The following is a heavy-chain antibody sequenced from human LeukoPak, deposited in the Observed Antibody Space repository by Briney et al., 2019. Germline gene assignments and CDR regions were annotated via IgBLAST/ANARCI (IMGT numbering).Heavy chain of an antibody. V-gene: IGHV3-23*01. J-gene: IGHJ6*02. D-gene: IGHD2-15*01. Sequence: GGSLRLSCAASGFTFNNYAMSWVRQAPGKGLEWISGITGGRSTYYADSVKGRFTISRDNSKNTLNLQMNSLRAEDTAIYYCARVCSGDSCYSDAMDVWGQGTTVTVSS. CDR3: ARVCSGDSCYSDAMDV. CDR1: GFTFNNYA. CDR2: ITGGRST.